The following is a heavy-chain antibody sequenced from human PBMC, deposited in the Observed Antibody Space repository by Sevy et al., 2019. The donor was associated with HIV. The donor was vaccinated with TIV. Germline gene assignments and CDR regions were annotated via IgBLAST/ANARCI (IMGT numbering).Heavy chain of an antibody. D-gene: IGHD2-2*01. CDR3: ARVREGGKYCSSTSCYLAYDYGMDV. J-gene: IGHJ6*02. Sequence: GGSLRLSCAASGFTFSNYAMHWVRQAPGKGLEWVAVLSYDGSNKYYADSVKGRFTIARDNSKYTLYLQMNSLGDEDTSVYYCARVREGGKYCSSTSCYLAYDYGMDVWGQGTTVTVSS. CDR2: LSYDGSNK. V-gene: IGHV3-30-3*01. CDR1: GFTFSNYA.